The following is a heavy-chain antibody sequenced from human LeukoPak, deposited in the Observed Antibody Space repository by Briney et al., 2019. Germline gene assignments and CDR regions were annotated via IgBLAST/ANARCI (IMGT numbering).Heavy chain of an antibody. V-gene: IGHV4-59*01. CDR3: ARGGEWELLPGDY. CDR2: IYYSGST. J-gene: IGHJ4*02. D-gene: IGHD1-26*01. Sequence: SETLSLTCTVSGGSISSYYWSWIRQPPGKGLEWIGYIYYSGSTNYNPSLKSRVTISVDTSKNQFSLKLSSVTAADTAVYYCARGGEWELLPGDYWGQGTLVTVSS. CDR1: GGSISSYY.